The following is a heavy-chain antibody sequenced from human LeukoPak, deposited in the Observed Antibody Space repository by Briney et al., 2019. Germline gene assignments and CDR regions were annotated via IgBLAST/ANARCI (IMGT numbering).Heavy chain of an antibody. CDR1: GFTFSSYS. CDR3: AREDEETFDY. V-gene: IGHV3-21*01. CDR2: ISSSSSYI. Sequence: GGSLRLSRAASGFTFSSYSMNWVRQAPGKGLEWVSSISSSSSYIYYADSVKGRFTISRDNAKNSLYLQMNSLRAEDTAVYYCAREDEETFDYWGQGTLVTVSS. J-gene: IGHJ4*02.